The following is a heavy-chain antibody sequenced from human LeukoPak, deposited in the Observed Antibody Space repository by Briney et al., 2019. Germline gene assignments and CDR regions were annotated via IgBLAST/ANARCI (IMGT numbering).Heavy chain of an antibody. V-gene: IGHV3-30*18. CDR2: ISYDGSNK. J-gene: IGHJ4*02. Sequence: GGSLRLSCAASGFTFSSYGMPWVRQAPGKGLEWVAFISYDGSNKYYADSVKGRFTISRDNSKNTLYLQMNSLRAEDTAVYYCAKDFRPYCSSTSCYPHFDYWGQGTLVTVSS. CDR1: GFTFSSYG. D-gene: IGHD2-2*01. CDR3: AKDFRPYCSSTSCYPHFDY.